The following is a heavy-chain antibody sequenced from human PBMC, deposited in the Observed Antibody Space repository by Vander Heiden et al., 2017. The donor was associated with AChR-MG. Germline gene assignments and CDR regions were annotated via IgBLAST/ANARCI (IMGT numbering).Heavy chain of an antibody. CDR2: IWYDGSKK. CDR1: GFTFGGYG. D-gene: IGHD5-12*01. CDR3: VRGGYNPFDY. J-gene: IGHJ4*02. Sequence: QVPLVASGGGVVQPGRSLRLSWAASGFTFGGYGMHWVRQAPGKGLEWVAVIWYDGSKKYYADSVKGRFTISRDNSKNTLYLQMNSLRAENTAVYYCVRGGYNPFDYWGQGTLVTVSS. V-gene: IGHV3-33*01.